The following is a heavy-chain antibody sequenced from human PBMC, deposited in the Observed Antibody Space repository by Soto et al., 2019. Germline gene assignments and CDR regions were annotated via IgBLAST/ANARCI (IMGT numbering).Heavy chain of an antibody. J-gene: IGHJ6*02. Sequence: QVQLVQSGAEVEKPGSSVRVSCKASGGTFSSYAISWVRQAPGQGLEWRGGIIPIMGTANYAQKFQGRVTITADESTSTAYMELSSLRSEDTAVYYCASSVAKYYYFGMDVWGQGTTVTVSS. CDR1: GGTFSSYA. D-gene: IGHD5-12*01. CDR2: IIPIMGTA. V-gene: IGHV1-69*12. CDR3: ASSVAKYYYFGMDV.